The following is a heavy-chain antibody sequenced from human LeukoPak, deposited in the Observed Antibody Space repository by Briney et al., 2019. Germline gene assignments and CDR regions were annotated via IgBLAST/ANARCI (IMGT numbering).Heavy chain of an antibody. Sequence: KPSETLSLTCTVSGGSISSYYWSWIRQPPGKGLEWIGYIYYSGRTNYNPSLKSRVTISVDTSKNQFSLKLSSIIGADTAMYYCARKSGRLGFDYWGQGTLVTVSP. V-gene: IGHV4-59*01. CDR3: ARKSGRLGFDY. J-gene: IGHJ4*02. CDR2: IYYSGRT. D-gene: IGHD3-3*01. CDR1: GGSISSYY.